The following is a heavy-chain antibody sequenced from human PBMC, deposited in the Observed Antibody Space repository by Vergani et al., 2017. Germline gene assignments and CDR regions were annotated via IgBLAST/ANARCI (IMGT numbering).Heavy chain of an antibody. CDR1: GGSISSYY. D-gene: IGHD3-3*01. V-gene: IGHV4-59*01. CDR3: ARLRYYDFWGGKGSMWFDP. J-gene: IGHJ5*02. Sequence: QVQLQESGPGLVKPSQTLSLTCTVSGGSISSYYWSWIRQPPGKGLEWIGYIYYSGSTNYNPSLKSRVTISVDTSKNQFSLKLSSVTAADTAVYYCARLRYYDFWGGKGSMWFDPWGQGTLVTVSS. CDR2: IYYSGST.